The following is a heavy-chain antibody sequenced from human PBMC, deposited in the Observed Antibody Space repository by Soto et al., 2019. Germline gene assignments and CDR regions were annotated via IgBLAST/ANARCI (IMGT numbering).Heavy chain of an antibody. D-gene: IGHD6-13*01. J-gene: IGHJ4*02. CDR1: GFTFSSYA. CDR2: ISGSGGST. V-gene: IGHV3-23*01. CDR3: AKDPSYSSSWYVPPFDY. Sequence: GGSLRLSCAASGFTFSSYAMSWVRQAPGKGLEWVSAISGSGGSTYYADSVKGRFTLSRDNSKNTLYLQMNSLRADDTAVYFCAKDPSYSSSWYVPPFDYWGQGALVTVSS.